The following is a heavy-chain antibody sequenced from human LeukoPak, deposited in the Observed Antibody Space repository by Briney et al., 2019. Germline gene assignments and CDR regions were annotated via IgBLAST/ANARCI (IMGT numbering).Heavy chain of an antibody. D-gene: IGHD6-19*01. CDR1: GFTFSSYD. V-gene: IGHV3-13*01. J-gene: IGHJ4*02. CDR3: ARVRSSGWLDY. CDR2: IGTAGDT. Sequence: GRSLRLSCAASGFTFSSYDMHWVRQATGKGLEWVSAIGTAGDTYYPGSVKGRFTISRENAKNSLYLQMNSLRAGDTAVYYCARVRSSGWLDYWGQGTLVTVSS.